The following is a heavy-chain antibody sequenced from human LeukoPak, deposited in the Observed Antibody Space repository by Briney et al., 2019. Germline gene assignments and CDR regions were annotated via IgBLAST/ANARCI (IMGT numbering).Heavy chain of an antibody. CDR2: IHNNGDS. CDR1: GGSFSGYY. J-gene: IGHJ4*02. Sequence: SETLSLTCAVYGGSFSGYYWNWIRQAPGKALEWIGHIHNNGDSAYNFSLKSRVTTSMDTSKNQFSLKLSSVTAADTAVYYCGRWGYFDSGNYFVVDYWGQGTVVTVSS. D-gene: IGHD3-22*01. V-gene: IGHV4-34*10. CDR3: GRWGYFDSGNYFVVDY.